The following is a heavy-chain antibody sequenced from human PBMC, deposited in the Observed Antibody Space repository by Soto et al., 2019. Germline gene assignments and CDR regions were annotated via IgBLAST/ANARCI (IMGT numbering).Heavy chain of an antibody. CDR1: GGSMTGQH. CDR2: HHSDST. Sequence: QVQLQESGPGLVKPSETLSLTCTVSGGSMTGQHWSWIRQPPGKGLEWIGHHSDSTIYNPSLKSRITISTDTSKNKVDLKLSSVTAADTAVYYCATYTVGEGERGYWGQGTLVTVSS. CDR3: ATYTVGEGERGY. J-gene: IGHJ4*02. D-gene: IGHD3-16*01. V-gene: IGHV4-4*08.